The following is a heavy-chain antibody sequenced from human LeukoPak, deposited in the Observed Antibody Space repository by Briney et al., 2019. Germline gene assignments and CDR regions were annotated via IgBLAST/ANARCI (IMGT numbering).Heavy chain of an antibody. D-gene: IGHD2-15*01. CDR2: IYYSGST. J-gene: IGHJ5*02. V-gene: IGHV4-39*07. CDR1: GGSISSSSYY. CDR3: ARDIDCSGGSCYLPGWFDP. Sequence: SETLSLTCTVSGGSISSSSYYWGWIRQPPGKGLEWIGSIYYSGSTYYNPSLKSRVTISVDTSKNQLSLKLSSVTAADTAVYFCARDIDCSGGSCYLPGWFDPWGQGTLVTVSS.